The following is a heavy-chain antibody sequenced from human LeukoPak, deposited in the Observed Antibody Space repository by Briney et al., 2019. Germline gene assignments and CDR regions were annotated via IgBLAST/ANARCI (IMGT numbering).Heavy chain of an antibody. D-gene: IGHD1-26*01. Sequence: SETLSLTCAVSGYSISSGYYWGWIRQPPGKGLEWIGSIYHSGSTYYNPSLKSRVTISVDTSKNQFSLKLSSVTAADTAVYYCARGRYSGSYLYFDYWGQGTLVTASS. V-gene: IGHV4-38-2*01. CDR3: ARGRYSGSYLYFDY. CDR2: IYHSGST. J-gene: IGHJ4*02. CDR1: GYSISSGYY.